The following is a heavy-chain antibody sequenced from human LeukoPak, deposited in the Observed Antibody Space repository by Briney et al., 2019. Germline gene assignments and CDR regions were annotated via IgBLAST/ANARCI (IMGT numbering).Heavy chain of an antibody. CDR3: ARAKGVGDSSGWF. D-gene: IGHD6-19*01. V-gene: IGHV3-21*01. Sequence: PGGSLRLSCAASGFTFSSYSMNWVRQAPGKGLEWVSSISSSSSYIYYADSVKGRFTISRDNAKNSLYLQMNSLRAEDTAVYYCARAKGVGDSSGWFWGQGTLVTVSS. J-gene: IGHJ4*02. CDR2: ISSSSSYI. CDR1: GFTFSSYS.